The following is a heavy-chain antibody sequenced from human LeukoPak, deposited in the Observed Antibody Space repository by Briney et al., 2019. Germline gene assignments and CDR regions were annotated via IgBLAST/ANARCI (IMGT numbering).Heavy chain of an antibody. D-gene: IGHD3-10*01. CDR3: AKIYYGSGTYLGAFDI. V-gene: IGHV3-23*01. Sequence: GGSLRLSCAASGFTFSSFAMSWVRQVPGKGLEWVSAISGSGGSTYYADSVKGRFTISRDNSKNTLYLQVNSLRAEDTAVYYCAKIYYGSGTYLGAFDIWGQGTMVTVSS. CDR2: ISGSGGST. CDR1: GFTFSSFA. J-gene: IGHJ3*02.